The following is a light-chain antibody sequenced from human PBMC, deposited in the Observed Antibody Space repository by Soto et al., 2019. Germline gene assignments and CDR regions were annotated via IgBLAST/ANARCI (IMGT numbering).Light chain of an antibody. CDR1: RSNLGGNA. CDR3: AAWDDSLKSNV. Sequence: QSVLTQPSSASGTPGQRVTISCSGSRSNLGGNAVSWYQQFPGTAPKLLIYSNRQRPSGVPDRFSGSKSGTSASLAISGLQSEDEADYYCAAWDDSLKSNVFGSGTKLTVL. CDR2: SNR. V-gene: IGLV1-44*01. J-gene: IGLJ1*01.